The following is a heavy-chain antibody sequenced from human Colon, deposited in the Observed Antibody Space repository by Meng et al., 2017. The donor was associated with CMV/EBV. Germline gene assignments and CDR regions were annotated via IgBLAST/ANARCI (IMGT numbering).Heavy chain of an antibody. D-gene: IGHD2-21*02. CDR3: ARGKTMYGVTYYLDS. V-gene: IGHV4-61*01. CDR2: VYYTGST. Sequence: GSVKSGCDDWSLIRQPPGKGLEWIGHVYYTGSTNYNPSLRGRVTMSMDTSKNQFSLMLNSVTAADTAVYYCARGKTMYGVTYYLDSWGLGTLVTVSS. CDR1: GSVKSGCDD. J-gene: IGHJ4*02.